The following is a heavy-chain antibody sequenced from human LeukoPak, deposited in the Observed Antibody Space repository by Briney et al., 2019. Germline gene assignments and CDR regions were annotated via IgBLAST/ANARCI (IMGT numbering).Heavy chain of an antibody. CDR1: GYTFTSYH. J-gene: IGHJ4*02. CDR3: ARGAVAGRRFDY. V-gene: IGHV1-46*03. Sequence: GASVKVSCKASGYTFTSYHMHWVRQAPGQGLEWMRIIQPSGGSTSYAQKFQGRVTMTRDTSTSTVYMELSSLRSEDTPVYYCARGAVAGRRFDYWGQGTLVTVSS. CDR2: IQPSGGST. D-gene: IGHD6-19*01.